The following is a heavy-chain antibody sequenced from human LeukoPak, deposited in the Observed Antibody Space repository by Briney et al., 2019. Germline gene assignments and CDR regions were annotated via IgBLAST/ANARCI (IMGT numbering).Heavy chain of an antibody. V-gene: IGHV1-8*02. CDR3: ARGLSPTVVDY. J-gene: IGHJ4*02. Sequence: ASVKVSRKASGYTFTSYDINWVRQATGQGPEWMGWMNPISGNTGYAPKFQGRVTMTRNTSINTAYMELSRLRSEDTAVYYCARGLSPTVVDYWGQGALVTVSS. D-gene: IGHD4-17*01. CDR1: GYTFTSYD. CDR2: MNPISGNT.